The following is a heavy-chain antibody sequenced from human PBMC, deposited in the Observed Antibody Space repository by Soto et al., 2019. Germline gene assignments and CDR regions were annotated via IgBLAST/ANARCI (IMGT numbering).Heavy chain of an antibody. J-gene: IGHJ4*02. V-gene: IGHV3-30-3*01. Sequence: GGSLRLSCAASGFTFSSYAMHWVRQAPGKGLEWVAVISYDGSNKYYADSVKGRFTISRDNSKNTLYLQMNSLRAEDTAVYYCARDCPTDGIVVVKWFDYWGQGTLVTVS. CDR2: ISYDGSNK. CDR1: GFTFSSYA. CDR3: ARDCPTDGIVVVKWFDY. D-gene: IGHD2-15*01.